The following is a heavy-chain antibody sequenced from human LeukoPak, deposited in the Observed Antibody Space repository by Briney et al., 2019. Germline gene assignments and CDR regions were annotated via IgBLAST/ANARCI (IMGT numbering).Heavy chain of an antibody. CDR3: ARGKIFGMIVVRALKSDWFDP. J-gene: IGHJ5*02. CDR1: GDSINSGSFC. CDR2: VFASGST. Sequence: SETLSLTCTVSGDSINSGSFCWIWIRQSAGKGLEWIGRVFASGSTNYNPSLKSRVAISVDTSKNQFSLKLTFVTAADTAVYFCARGKIFGMIVVRALKSDWFDPWGQGTLVTVSS. V-gene: IGHV4-61*02. D-gene: IGHD3-22*01.